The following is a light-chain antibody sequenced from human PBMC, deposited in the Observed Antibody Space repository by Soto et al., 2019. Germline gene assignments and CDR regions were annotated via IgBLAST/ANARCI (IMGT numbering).Light chain of an antibody. CDR3: QQYGSSVT. V-gene: IGKV3-20*01. CDR1: QSFTNSY. CDR2: GAS. Sequence: EIVLTQSPATLSLSPGERATLSCRASQSFTNSYLAWYQQKPGQAPRLLIYGASSRATGIPDRFSGSGSGTDFSLTISRLEPEDFAVYYCQQYGSSVTFGQGTRREIK. J-gene: IGKJ5*01.